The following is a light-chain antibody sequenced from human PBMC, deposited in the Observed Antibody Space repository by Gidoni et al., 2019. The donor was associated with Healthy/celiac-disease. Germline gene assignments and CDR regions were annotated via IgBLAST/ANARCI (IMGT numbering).Light chain of an antibody. CDR1: QSISSY. CDR3: QQSYSTPLT. V-gene: IGKV1-39*01. J-gene: IGKJ3*01. Sequence: DIQRTKSPSSLSASVGDRVTITCRASQSISSYLNWYQQKPGKAPKLLIYAASSLQSGVPSRFSGSGSGTDFTLTISSLQPEDFATYYCQQSYSTPLTFGPGTKVDIK. CDR2: AAS.